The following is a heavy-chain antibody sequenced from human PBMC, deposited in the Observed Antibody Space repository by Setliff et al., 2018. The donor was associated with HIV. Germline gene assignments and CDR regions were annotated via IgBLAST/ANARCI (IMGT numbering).Heavy chain of an antibody. Sequence: ASVKVSCKASGYTFTGYYMHWVRQAPGQGPEWLGRINPKSGGTRYAQKFQGRVSMTRDTAISTAYMELSRLRSDDSAVYHCARLPFITIFGVLNGDDGFDIWGQGTMVTVSS. D-gene: IGHD3-3*01. CDR3: ARLPFITIFGVLNGDDGFDI. J-gene: IGHJ3*02. CDR1: GYTFTGYY. CDR2: INPKSGGT. V-gene: IGHV1-2*06.